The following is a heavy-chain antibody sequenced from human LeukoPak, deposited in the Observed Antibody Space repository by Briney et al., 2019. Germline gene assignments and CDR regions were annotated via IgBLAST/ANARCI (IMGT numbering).Heavy chain of an antibody. J-gene: IGHJ4*02. Sequence: GGSLRLSCAASGFTFSSYGMHWVRQAPGKGLEWVAFIRYDGSNKYYADSVKGRFTISRDNSKNTLYLQMNSLRAEDTAVYYCARDIQERTYGDYSDYWGQGTLVTVSS. D-gene: IGHD4-17*01. CDR3: ARDIQERTYGDYSDY. V-gene: IGHV3-30*02. CDR1: GFTFSSYG. CDR2: IRYDGSNK.